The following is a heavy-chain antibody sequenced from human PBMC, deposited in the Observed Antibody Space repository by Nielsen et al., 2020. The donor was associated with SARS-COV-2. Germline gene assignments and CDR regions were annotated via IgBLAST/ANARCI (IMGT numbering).Heavy chain of an antibody. Sequence: ASVKVSCKASGYTFTNYAMNWLRQAPGQGLELMGWINTNTGHPMYAQGFTGRFVFSLDTSVSTAYLQITSLKAEDTAVYYCARGSNGYDTSGFDYWGQGTLATVSS. CDR2: INTNTGHP. CDR3: ARGSNGYDTSGFDY. V-gene: IGHV7-4-1*02. CDR1: GYTFTNYA. J-gene: IGHJ4*02. D-gene: IGHD3-22*01.